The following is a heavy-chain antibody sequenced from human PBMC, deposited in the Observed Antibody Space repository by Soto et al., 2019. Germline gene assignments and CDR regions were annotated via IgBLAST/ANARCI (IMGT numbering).Heavy chain of an antibody. CDR2: IIPIFGTA. J-gene: IGHJ6*02. D-gene: IGHD6-19*01. CDR3: ARASIGWYGASYYYYGMDV. Sequence: GASVKASCKASGGTFSSYAISWVRQAPGQGLEWMGGIIPIFGTANYAQKFQGRVTITADESTSTAYMELSSLRSEDTAVYYCARASIGWYGASYYYYGMDVWGQGTTVTVSS. CDR1: GGTFSSYA. V-gene: IGHV1-69*13.